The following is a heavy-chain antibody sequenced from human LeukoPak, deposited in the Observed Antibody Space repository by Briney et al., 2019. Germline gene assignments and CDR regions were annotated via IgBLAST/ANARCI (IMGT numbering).Heavy chain of an antibody. D-gene: IGHD1-26*01. J-gene: IGHJ4*02. Sequence: PGGSLRLSCAASGFTFSSYAMSWVRQVPGKGLEWVSAISGSGGSTYYADSVKGRFTISRDNSKNTLYLQMNSLRAEDTAVYYCAKDPQVGATVFVFDYWGQGPLVTVSS. CDR3: AKDPQVGATVFVFDY. V-gene: IGHV3-23*01. CDR1: GFTFSSYA. CDR2: ISGSGGST.